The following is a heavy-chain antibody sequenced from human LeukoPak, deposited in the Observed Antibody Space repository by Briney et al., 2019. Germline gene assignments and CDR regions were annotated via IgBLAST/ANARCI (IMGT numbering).Heavy chain of an antibody. V-gene: IGHV4-31*03. D-gene: IGHD2-2*03. CDR1: GGSISSGGYY. CDR3: ARTLDVVVAPANAFDI. J-gene: IGHJ3*02. Sequence: PSQTLSLTCPVSGGSISSGGYYCSWLRQHPGNGLEWLGYIYFSGTTYYNPSLKSRLTLSQDTSKKQFVLTMSSVTAADTAAYYCARTLDVVVAPANAFDIWGQGTVVTVSS. CDR2: IYFSGTT.